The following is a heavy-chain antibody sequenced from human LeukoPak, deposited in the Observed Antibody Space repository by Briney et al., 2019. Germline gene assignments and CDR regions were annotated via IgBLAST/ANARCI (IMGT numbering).Heavy chain of an antibody. Sequence: GGSLRLSCAASGFTVSSNYMSWVRQAPGKGPEGVSVIYSGGSTYYADSVKGRFTISRDNSKNTLYLQMNSLRAEDTAVYYCASTIAAAGTLYFDYWGQGTLVTVSS. CDR1: GFTVSSNY. D-gene: IGHD6-13*01. CDR3: ASTIAAAGTLYFDY. V-gene: IGHV3-66*01. J-gene: IGHJ4*02. CDR2: IYSGGST.